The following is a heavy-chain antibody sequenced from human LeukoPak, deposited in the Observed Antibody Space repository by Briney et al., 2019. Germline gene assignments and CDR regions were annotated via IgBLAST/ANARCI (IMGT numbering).Heavy chain of an antibody. CDR1: GFTFSSYA. J-gene: IGHJ3*02. Sequence: GGSLRLSCAASGFTFSSYAMSWARQAPGKGLEWVAVISYDGSNKYYADSVKGRFTISRDNSKNTLYLQMNSLRAEDTAVYYCAKGDPLGGYVSAFDIWGQGTMVTVSS. D-gene: IGHD3-22*01. V-gene: IGHV3-30*18. CDR2: ISYDGSNK. CDR3: AKGDPLGGYVSAFDI.